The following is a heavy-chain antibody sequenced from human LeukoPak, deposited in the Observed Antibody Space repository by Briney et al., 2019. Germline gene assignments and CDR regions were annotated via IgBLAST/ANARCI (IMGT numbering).Heavy chain of an antibody. Sequence: NASETLSLTCTVSGGSISSYYWSWIRQPPGKGLEWIGYIYYSGSTNYNPSLKSRVTISVDTSKNQFSLKLSSVTAADTAVYYCARDGGRRFSSGWYDLDYYYGMDVWGQGTTVTVSS. CDR3: ARDGGRRFSSGWYDLDYYYGMDV. J-gene: IGHJ6*02. D-gene: IGHD6-19*01. V-gene: IGHV4-59*01. CDR1: GGSISSYY. CDR2: IYYSGST.